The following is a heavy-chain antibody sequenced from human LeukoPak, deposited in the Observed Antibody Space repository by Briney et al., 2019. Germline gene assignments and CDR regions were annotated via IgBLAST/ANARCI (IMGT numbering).Heavy chain of an antibody. CDR2: VYSRGSI. J-gene: IGHJ3*02. V-gene: IGHV4-39*07. D-gene: IGHD3-16*01. CDR1: GGSMNTISYY. Sequence: PSETLSLTCIVSGGSMNTISYYWVWIRQAPEKGLEWIGSVYSRGSIYSNPSLRSRATISLDTSKNQFSLNLSSVTVADTAVYYCARDRLSLGAFDIWGPGTTVIVSS. CDR3: ARDRLSLGAFDI.